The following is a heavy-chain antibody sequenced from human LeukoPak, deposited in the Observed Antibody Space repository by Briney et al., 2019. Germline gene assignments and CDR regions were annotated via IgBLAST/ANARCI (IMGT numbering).Heavy chain of an antibody. CDR1: GFTFSSYS. Sequence: SGGSLRLSCAASGFTFSSYSMNWVRQAPGKGLEWVSSISSSSSYICYADSVKGRFTISRDNAKNSLYLQMNSLRAEDTAVYYCARDATVTTPYVDYWGQGTLVTVSS. CDR2: ISSSSSYI. D-gene: IGHD4-17*01. V-gene: IGHV3-21*01. J-gene: IGHJ4*02. CDR3: ARDATVTTPYVDY.